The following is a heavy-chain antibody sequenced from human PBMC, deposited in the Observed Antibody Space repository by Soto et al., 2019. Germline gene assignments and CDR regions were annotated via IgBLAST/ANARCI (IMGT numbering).Heavy chain of an antibody. D-gene: IGHD2-2*01. CDR3: AREIVVVPAAMEERDYYYGMDV. V-gene: IGHV1-46*01. CDR1: GYTFTSYY. J-gene: IGHJ6*02. CDR2: INPSGGST. Sequence: ASVKVSCKASGYTFTSYYMHWVRQAPGQGLEWMGIINPSGGSTSYAQKFQGRVTMTRDTSTSTVYMELSSLRSEDTAVYYRAREIVVVPAAMEERDYYYGMDVWGQGTTVTVSS.